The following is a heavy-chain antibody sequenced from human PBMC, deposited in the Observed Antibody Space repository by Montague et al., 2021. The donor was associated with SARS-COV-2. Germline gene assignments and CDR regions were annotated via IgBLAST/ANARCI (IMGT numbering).Heavy chain of an antibody. J-gene: IGHJ6*02. V-gene: IGHV4-59*01. CDR1: AGTISTYY. Sequence: SETLSLTCAVSAGTISTYYLPWIPPPTGTGLEWMGYVYYSRSTDYSPSLKSRVTISLDTSKNQLSLKVTSVTAAYTAVYYCARGGGYYNYGLDVWRPGTP. CDR3: ARGGGYYNYGLDV. D-gene: IGHD3-22*01. CDR2: VYYSRST.